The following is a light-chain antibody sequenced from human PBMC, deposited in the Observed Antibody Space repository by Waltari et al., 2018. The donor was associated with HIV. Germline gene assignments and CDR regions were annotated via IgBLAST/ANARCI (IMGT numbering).Light chain of an antibody. CDR1: SSDIGGYNY. J-gene: IGLJ3*02. CDR2: YVS. CDR3: CSYAGSRTWV. Sequence: QSALTQPASVSGSPGQSITISCTGTSSDIGGYNYVSWYQQHPGKAPKIMIYYVSNRPSGVSNRFSGSKSGNTASLTISGLQAEDETDYYCCSYAGSRTWVFGGGTKLTVL. V-gene: IGLV2-23*02.